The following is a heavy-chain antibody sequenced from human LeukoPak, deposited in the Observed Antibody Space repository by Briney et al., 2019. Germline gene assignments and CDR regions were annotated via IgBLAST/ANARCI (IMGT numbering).Heavy chain of an antibody. CDR1: GFIFSTYS. CDR3: AKDPGPGRGYNIAYYFDY. Sequence: GGSLRLSCAASGFIFSTYSMNWVREAPGKGLEWVSYISGNGVNIYYADSVKGRFTMSRNNAKNSLYLQMNSLRDEDTALYYCAKDPGPGRGYNIAYYFDYWGQGTLVTVSS. J-gene: IGHJ4*02. V-gene: IGHV3-48*02. CDR2: ISGNGVNI. D-gene: IGHD5-24*01.